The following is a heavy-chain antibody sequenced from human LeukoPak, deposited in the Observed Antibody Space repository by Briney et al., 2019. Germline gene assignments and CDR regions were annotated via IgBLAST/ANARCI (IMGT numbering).Heavy chain of an antibody. D-gene: IGHD6-19*01. CDR2: IIPIFGTA. J-gene: IGHJ4*02. Sequence: EASVKVSCKASGGTFSSYAISWVRQAPGQGLEWMGGIIPIFGTANYAQEFQGRVTITADESTSTAYMELSSLRADDTAVYYCAKDRVGSVAEDYWGQGTLVTVSS. CDR3: AKDRVGSVAEDY. CDR1: GGTFSSYA. V-gene: IGHV1-69*01.